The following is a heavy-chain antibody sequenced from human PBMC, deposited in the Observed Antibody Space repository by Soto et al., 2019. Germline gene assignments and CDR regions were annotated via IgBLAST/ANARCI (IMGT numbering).Heavy chain of an antibody. CDR2: ISSSSSYT. CDR3: ARERYCSGGSCSNWFDP. J-gene: IGHJ5*02. CDR1: GFTFSDYY. D-gene: IGHD2-15*01. Sequence: QVRLVESGGGLVKPGGSLRLSCAASGFTFSDYYMSWIRQAPGKGLEWVSYISSSSSYTNYADSVKGRFTISRDNAKNSLYLQMNSLRAEDTAVYYCARERYCSGGSCSNWFDPWGQGTLVTVSS. V-gene: IGHV3-11*05.